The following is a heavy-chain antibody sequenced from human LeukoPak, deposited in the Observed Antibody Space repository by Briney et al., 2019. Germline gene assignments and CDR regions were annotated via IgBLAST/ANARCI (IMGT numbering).Heavy chain of an antibody. CDR1: GFTFSSYS. Sequence: GGSLRLSCAASGFTFSSYSMNWVRQAPGKGLEWVSSISSSSSYIYYADSVKGRFTISRDNAKNSLYLQMNSLRAEDTALYYCARDMTTVTMPGYWGQGTLVTVSS. CDR2: ISSSSSYI. D-gene: IGHD4-17*01. V-gene: IGHV3-21*04. CDR3: ARDMTTVTMPGY. J-gene: IGHJ4*02.